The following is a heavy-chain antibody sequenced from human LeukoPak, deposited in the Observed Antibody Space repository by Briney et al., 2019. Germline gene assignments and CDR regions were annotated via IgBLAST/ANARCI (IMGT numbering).Heavy chain of an antibody. Sequence: SETLSLTCAVSGGSISSSNWWSWVRQPPGKGLEWIGEIYHSGSTNYNPSLKSRVTMSVDRSNNQFSLKLSSVTAADTAVYYCARRVSSYYFDYWGQGTLVSVSS. CDR1: GGSISSSNW. V-gene: IGHV4-4*02. CDR2: IYHSGST. J-gene: IGHJ4*02. CDR3: ARRVSSYYFDY. D-gene: IGHD6-13*01.